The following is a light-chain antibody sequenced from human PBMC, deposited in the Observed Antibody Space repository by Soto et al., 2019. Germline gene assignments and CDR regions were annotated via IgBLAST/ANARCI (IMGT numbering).Light chain of an antibody. CDR1: SSDVGGYNY. CDR2: DVS. V-gene: IGLV2-14*01. Sequence: QSALTQPASVSGSPGQSITISCTGTSSDVGGYNYVSWYQQHPGKAPKLMIYDVSNRPSGVSNRFSGSKSGNTASLTISGLRAEDEDDYYCSSYTSSSTLEVVFGGGTKLTVL. J-gene: IGLJ2*01. CDR3: SSYTSSSTLEVV.